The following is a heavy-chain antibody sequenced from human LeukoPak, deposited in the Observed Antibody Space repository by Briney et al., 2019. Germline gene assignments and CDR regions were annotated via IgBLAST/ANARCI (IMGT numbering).Heavy chain of an antibody. V-gene: IGHV3-53*01. CDR2: IYSGGST. CDR1: GFIFSSYA. Sequence: GGSLRLSCAASGFIFSSYAMTWVRQAPGKGLEWVSVIYSGGSTYYADSVKGRFTISRDNSKNTLYLQMNSLRAEDTAVYYCARDQAYYYGMDVWGQGTTVTVSS. J-gene: IGHJ6*02. CDR3: ARDQAYYYGMDV.